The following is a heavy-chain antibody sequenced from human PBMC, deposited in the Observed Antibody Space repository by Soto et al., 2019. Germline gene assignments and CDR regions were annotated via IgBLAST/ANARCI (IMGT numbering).Heavy chain of an antibody. D-gene: IGHD3-22*01. CDR1: GGSVSSGSYY. V-gene: IGHV4-61*01. J-gene: IGHJ4*02. Sequence: SSETLSLTCTVSGGSVSSGSYYWSWIRQPPGKGLEWIGYIYYSGSTNYNPSLKSRVTISVDTSKNQFSLKLSSVTAADTAVYYCARVVGSGYYHFDYWGQGTLVTVSS. CDR2: IYYSGST. CDR3: ARVVGSGYYHFDY.